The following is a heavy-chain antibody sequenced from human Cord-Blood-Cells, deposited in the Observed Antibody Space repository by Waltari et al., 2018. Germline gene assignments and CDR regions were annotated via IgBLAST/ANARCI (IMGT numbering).Heavy chain of an antibody. J-gene: IGHJ4*02. V-gene: IGHV4-34*01. CDR2: INHSGST. D-gene: IGHD6-13*01. CDR3: ARGKTSSSWFDY. CDR1: GGSFSGYY. Sequence: QVQLQQWGAGLLKPSETLSLTCAVYGGSFSGYYWSWIRQPPGKGLEWIGEINHSGSTNYNPSLKSRVTISVHTSKNQFSLKLSSVTAADTAVYYCARGKTSSSWFDYWGQGTLVTVSS.